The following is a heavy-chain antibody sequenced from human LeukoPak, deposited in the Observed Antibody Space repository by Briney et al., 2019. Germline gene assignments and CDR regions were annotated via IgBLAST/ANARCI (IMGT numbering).Heavy chain of an antibody. CDR1: GFTFSSYW. J-gene: IGHJ5*02. CDR3: ASFGSGSAGDENWFDP. CDR2: INSDGSST. V-gene: IGHV3-74*01. Sequence: GGPLRLSCAASGFTFSSYWMHWVRQAPGKGLVWVSRINSDGSSTSYADSVKGRFTISRDNAKNTLYLQMNSLRAEDTAVYYCASFGSGSAGDENWFDPWGQGTLVTVSS. D-gene: IGHD2-21*02.